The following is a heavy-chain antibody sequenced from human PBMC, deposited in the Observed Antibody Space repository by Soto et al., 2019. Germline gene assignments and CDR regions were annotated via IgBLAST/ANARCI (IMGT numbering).Heavy chain of an antibody. V-gene: IGHV3-74*03. Sequence: PGGSLRLSCAASGFTFSSYWMHWVRQAPGKGLVWVSRITTDESDTSYADFVKGRFSISRDNAKNTLYLQMSSLRVEDTAVYYCARLFPGAVAGLDYWGPGTLVTVSS. CDR2: ITTDESDT. J-gene: IGHJ4*02. D-gene: IGHD6-19*01. CDR1: GFTFSSYW. CDR3: ARLFPGAVAGLDY.